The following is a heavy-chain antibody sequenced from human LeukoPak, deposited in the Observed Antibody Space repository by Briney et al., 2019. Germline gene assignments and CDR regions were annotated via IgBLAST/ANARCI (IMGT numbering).Heavy chain of an antibody. J-gene: IGHJ5*02. Sequence: PSETLSLTCTVSGGSISSYYWSRIRQPPGKGLEWIGYIYYSGSTNYNPSLKSRVTISVDTSKNQFSLKLSSVTAADTAVYYCARLGGAAAGPFTPFDPWGQGTLVTVSS. D-gene: IGHD6-13*01. CDR1: GGSISSYY. CDR3: ARLGGAAAGPFTPFDP. CDR2: IYYSGST. V-gene: IGHV4-59*01.